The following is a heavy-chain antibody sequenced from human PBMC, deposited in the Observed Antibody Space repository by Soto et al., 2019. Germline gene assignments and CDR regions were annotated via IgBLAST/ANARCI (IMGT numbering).Heavy chain of an antibody. CDR2: IIPIFGTA. J-gene: IGHJ6*02. D-gene: IGHD6-13*01. V-gene: IGHV1-69*12. CDR3: AREGIAAAGTLYYYGMDV. CDR1: GGTFSSYA. Sequence: QVQLVQSGAEVKKPGSSVKVSCKASGGTFSSYAISWVRQAPGQGLEWMGGIIPIFGTANYAQKFQGRVTITADESTSTAYMELSRLRSEDTAVYYCAREGIAAAGTLYYYGMDVWGQGTTVTVSS.